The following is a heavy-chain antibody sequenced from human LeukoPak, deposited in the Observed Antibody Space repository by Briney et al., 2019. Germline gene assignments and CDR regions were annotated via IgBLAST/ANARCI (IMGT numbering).Heavy chain of an antibody. CDR2: INPNSGGT. Sequence: ASVKVSCKASGYTFSGYYMHWVRQAPGQGLEWMGWINPNSGGTNYAQEFQGRVTMTRDTSSTTAYMELSRLRSDDTAVYYCARGVGGIAAGDAFDIWGQGTMVTVSS. CDR3: ARGVGGIAAGDAFDI. D-gene: IGHD6-13*01. V-gene: IGHV1-2*02. CDR1: GYTFSGYY. J-gene: IGHJ3*02.